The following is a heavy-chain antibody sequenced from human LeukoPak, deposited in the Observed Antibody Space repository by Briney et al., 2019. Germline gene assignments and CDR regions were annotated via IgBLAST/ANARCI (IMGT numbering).Heavy chain of an antibody. Sequence: KPSETLSLTCAVYGGSFSGYYWSWNRQPPGKGLEWIGEINHSGSTNYNPSLKSRVTISVDTSKNQFSLKLSSVTAADTAVYYCARGGLVRGYCSGGSCYVDYWGQGTLVTVSS. V-gene: IGHV4-34*01. CDR2: INHSGST. CDR3: ARGGLVRGYCSGGSCYVDY. J-gene: IGHJ4*02. D-gene: IGHD2-15*01. CDR1: GGSFSGYY.